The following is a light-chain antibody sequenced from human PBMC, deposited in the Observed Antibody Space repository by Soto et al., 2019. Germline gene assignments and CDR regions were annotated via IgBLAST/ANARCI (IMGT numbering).Light chain of an antibody. J-gene: IGKJ4*01. V-gene: IGKV1-5*03. Sequence: DIQMTQSPSTLSASEGDRVTITCRASQSINNWLAWYQQKPGKAPKLLISKASNLKSGVPSMFSGTGSGTEFTLTISSLQPDDFGSYYCQQYDSYPFTFGGGTKVEI. CDR3: QQYDSYPFT. CDR1: QSINNW. CDR2: KAS.